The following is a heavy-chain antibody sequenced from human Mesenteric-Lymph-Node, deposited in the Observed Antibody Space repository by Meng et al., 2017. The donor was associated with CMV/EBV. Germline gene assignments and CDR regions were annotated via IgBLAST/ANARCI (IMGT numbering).Heavy chain of an antibody. D-gene: IGHD3-10*01. V-gene: IGHV4-34*01. CDR3: ATTDYCASWRDEYFQH. Sequence: YGGSFSAYYCCWTRQPPGKGLAWVGGVKQSVSDNDAAALRSRGTISGDMSKKQFALKLSSVTAADTAGEYCATTDYCASWRDEYFQHWGQGTLVTVSS. J-gene: IGHJ1*01. CDR1: GGSFSAYY. CDR2: VKQSVSD.